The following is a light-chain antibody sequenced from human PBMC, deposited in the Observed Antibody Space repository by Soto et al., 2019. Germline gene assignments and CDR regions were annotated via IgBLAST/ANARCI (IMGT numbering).Light chain of an antibody. J-gene: IGKJ5*01. CDR3: LVGTHGVT. CDR1: QSLVHGDGRTY. V-gene: IGKV2-30*02. CDR2: KVS. Sequence: LMTQSPLSVPVALGQPASISCRSSQSLVHGDGRTYFSWFQQRPGQSPRRLIYKVSNRDSGVPDTFSGGGSGNDFTLRISRVEAEDVGVYYCLVGTHGVTFGQATRLEI.